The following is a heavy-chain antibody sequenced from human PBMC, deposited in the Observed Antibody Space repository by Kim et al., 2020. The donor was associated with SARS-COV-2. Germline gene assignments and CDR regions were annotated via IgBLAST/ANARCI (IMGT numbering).Heavy chain of an antibody. CDR2: INTNTGNP. D-gene: IGHD6-19*01. J-gene: IGHJ6*02. CDR3: ARDGYSSGWYNSGMDV. CDR1: GYTFTSYA. V-gene: IGHV7-4-1*02. Sequence: ASVKVSCKASGYTFTSYAMNWVRQAPGQGLEWMGWINTNTGNPTYAQGSTGRFVFSLDTSVSTAYLQISSLKAEDTAVYYCARDGYSSGWYNSGMDVWGQGTTVTVSS.